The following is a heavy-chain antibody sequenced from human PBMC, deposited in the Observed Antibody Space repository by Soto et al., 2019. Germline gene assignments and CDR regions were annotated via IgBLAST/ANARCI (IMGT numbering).Heavy chain of an antibody. CDR3: ARMTFVSHSHPRGAFDI. CDR1: GFTFSSFW. V-gene: IGHV3-7*01. CDR2: IKQDGSEK. D-gene: IGHD2-15*01. J-gene: IGHJ3*02. Sequence: GGSLRLSCAASGFTFSSFWMSWVRQAPGKGLEWVANIKQDGSEKYYVDSVKGRFTISRDNAKNSLYLQMNSLRAEDTAVYYCARMTFVSHSHPRGAFDIWGQGTMVTVSS.